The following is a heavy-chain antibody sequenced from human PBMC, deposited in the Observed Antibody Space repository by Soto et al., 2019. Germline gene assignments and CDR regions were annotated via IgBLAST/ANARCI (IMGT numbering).Heavy chain of an antibody. CDR2: VSTNGAT. D-gene: IGHD3-9*01. CDR1: DDFISSYY. V-gene: IGHV4-4*07. J-gene: IGHJ6*02. CDR3: ARADYEILTGSYAMDV. Sequence: QVQLQESGPRLVKPSETLSLTCTVSDDFISSYYWNWIRQPAGKGLEWIGRVSTNGATNYNPSLERRGTMSEDTSKNQFSLKLTSATAAGTAVYFCARADYEILTGSYAMDVWGQGTTVTVSS.